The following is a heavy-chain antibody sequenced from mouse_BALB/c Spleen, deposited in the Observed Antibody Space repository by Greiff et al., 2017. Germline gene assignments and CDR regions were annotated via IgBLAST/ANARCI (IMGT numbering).Heavy chain of an antibody. D-gene: IGHD3-1*01. V-gene: IGHV5-4*02. Sequence: EVQVVESGGGLVKPGGSLKLSCAASGFTFSDYYMYWVRQTPEKRLEWVATISDGGSYTYYPDSVKGRFTISRDNAKNNLYLQMSSLKSEDTAMYYCARDAGTGAMDYWGQGTSVTVSS. CDR2: ISDGGSYT. CDR1: GFTFSDYY. J-gene: IGHJ4*01. CDR3: ARDAGTGAMDY.